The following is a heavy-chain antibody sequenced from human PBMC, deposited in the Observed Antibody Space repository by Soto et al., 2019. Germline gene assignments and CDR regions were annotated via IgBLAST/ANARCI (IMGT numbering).Heavy chain of an antibody. CDR3: TRSDYGDAPGY. CDR2: ITSNGNFL. Sequence: GGSLRLSCTASGFPFYVYGMTWVRQAPGKGLEWVSSITSNGNFLYYADAVRGRFTISRDNPKASLSLEMNNLRAEDTAVYYCTRSDYGDAPGYWGQGTMVTVSS. D-gene: IGHD4-17*01. J-gene: IGHJ4*02. CDR1: GFPFYVYG. V-gene: IGHV3-21*01.